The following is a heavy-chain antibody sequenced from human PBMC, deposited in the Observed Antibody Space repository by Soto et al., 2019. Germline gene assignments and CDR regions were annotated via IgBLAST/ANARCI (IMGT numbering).Heavy chain of an antibody. CDR2: IFYSGST. D-gene: IGHD5-18*01. V-gene: IGHV4-59*01. CDR1: GDSIRNYY. CDR3: ARLKREYSYGSIIDF. Sequence: SETLSLTCTVSGDSIRNYYWSWIRQPPGKGLEYIGYIFYSGSTNYNPSLKSRVAISVDTSRNQFALKLRSVTAADTATYYCARLKREYSYGSIIDFWGRGTLVTVSS. J-gene: IGHJ4*01.